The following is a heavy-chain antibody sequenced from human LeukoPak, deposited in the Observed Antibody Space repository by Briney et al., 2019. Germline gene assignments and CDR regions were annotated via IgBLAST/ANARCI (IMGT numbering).Heavy chain of an antibody. V-gene: IGHV3-20*04. CDR2: INWNGGST. CDR3: ARDPAYYYDSSGYYLDY. Sequence: GGSLRLSCAASGFTFEDYGMSWVRQAPGKGLEWVSGINWNGGSTGYADSVKGRFTISRDNAKNSLYLQMNSLRAEDTALYYCARDPAYYYDSSGYYLDYWGQGTLVPVSS. CDR1: GFTFEDYG. D-gene: IGHD3-22*01. J-gene: IGHJ4*02.